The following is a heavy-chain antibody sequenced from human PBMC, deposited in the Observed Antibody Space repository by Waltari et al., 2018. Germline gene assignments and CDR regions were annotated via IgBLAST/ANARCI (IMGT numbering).Heavy chain of an antibody. D-gene: IGHD6-19*01. Sequence: QVHLVQSGAEVKKPGASVKVSCKASGFTFTPYDVNWVRQATGQWLEWMGWRNPKSYNTGYAQKFQGIVTMTSDTSISTAYMELSSRTSEDTAVYYCASRGSSGHLFFDYWGQGTLVTVSS. CDR2: RNPKSYNT. CDR3: ASRGSSGHLFFDY. J-gene: IGHJ4*02. V-gene: IGHV1-8*01. CDR1: GFTFTPYD.